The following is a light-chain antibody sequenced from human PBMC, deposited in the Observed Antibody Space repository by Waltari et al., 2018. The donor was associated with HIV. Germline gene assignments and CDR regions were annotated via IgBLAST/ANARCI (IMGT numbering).Light chain of an antibody. Sequence: DIQMTQSPSSLSASVGDRVTITCRASQGISNSLAWYQQKPGKAPKVLLYAASRLESGVPSRFSGSGSGTDYTLTISSLQPEDFATYYCQQYYSTPMYTFGQGTKLEIK. CDR2: AAS. CDR1: QGISNS. CDR3: QQYYSTPMYT. V-gene: IGKV1-NL1*01. J-gene: IGKJ2*01.